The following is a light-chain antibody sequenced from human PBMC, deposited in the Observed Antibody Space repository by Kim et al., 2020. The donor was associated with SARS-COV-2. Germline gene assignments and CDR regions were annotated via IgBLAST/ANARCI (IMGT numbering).Light chain of an antibody. CDR2: DVS. CDR3: SSYTSSLLV. J-gene: IGLJ2*01. V-gene: IGLV2-14*04. CDR1: SSDVGGYNY. Sequence: PGQSITISCTGISSDVGGYNYVSWYQQHPGKVPKLMIYDVSKRPSGVSNRFSGSKSGNTASLTISGLQAEDEADYYCSSYTSSLLVFGGGTQLTVL.